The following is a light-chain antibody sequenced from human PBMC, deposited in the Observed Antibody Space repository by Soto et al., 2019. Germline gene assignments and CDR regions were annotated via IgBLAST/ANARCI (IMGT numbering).Light chain of an antibody. CDR1: TGPVTNGHF. V-gene: IGLV7-46*01. CDR3: LLSYTGRLYV. Sequence: QAVVTQEPSLPVSPGGTVTLTCGSSTGPVTNGHFPYWFQQKPGQAPRPLIYDTDNKHSWTPARFSASLLGDKAALTLSGALPEDEADYYCLLSYTGRLYVFGPGTKLTVL. CDR2: DTD. J-gene: IGLJ1*01.